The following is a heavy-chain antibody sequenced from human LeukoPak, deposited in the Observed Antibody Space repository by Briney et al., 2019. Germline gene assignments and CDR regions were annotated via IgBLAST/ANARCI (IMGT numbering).Heavy chain of an antibody. V-gene: IGHV1-58*01. J-gene: IGHJ5*02. Sequence: AASVKVSCKASGFTFTSRSAVQWVRQARGQRLEWIGWIVVDSDNTNYAENFQERVTITRVMSASTSYMELSSLRSEDTAVYFCAAPYTSSWFDLWGQGTLVTVSS. D-gene: IGHD6-13*01. CDR1: GFTFTSRSA. CDR3: AAPYTSSWFDL. CDR2: IVVDSDNT.